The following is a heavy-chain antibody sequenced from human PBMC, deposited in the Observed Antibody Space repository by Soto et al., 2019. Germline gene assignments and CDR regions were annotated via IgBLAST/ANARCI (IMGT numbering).Heavy chain of an antibody. CDR1: GYTFTSYY. J-gene: IGHJ3*02. Sequence: ASVKVSCKASGYTFTSYYMHWVRQAPGQGLEWMGIINPSGGSTSYAQKFQGRVTMTRDTSTSTVYMELSSLRSEDTAVHYCAKGLAPLYYYDSSGHDAFDIWGQGTMVTVSS. CDR2: INPSGGST. D-gene: IGHD3-22*01. V-gene: IGHV1-46*01. CDR3: AKGLAPLYYYDSSGHDAFDI.